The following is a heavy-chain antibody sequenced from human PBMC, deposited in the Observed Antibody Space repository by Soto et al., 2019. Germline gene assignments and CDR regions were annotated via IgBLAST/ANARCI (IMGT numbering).Heavy chain of an antibody. CDR3: AKDTSPSPSYFNY. J-gene: IGHJ4*02. CDR1: GFTFDDYA. D-gene: IGHD6-6*01. Sequence: PGGSLRLSCAAPGFTFDDYAMHWVRQAPGKGLEWVSGVSWNSGTIGYADSVKGRFTISRDNAKNSLYLQMNSLRAEDTALYYCAKDTSPSPSYFNYRGQGTLVTVSS. V-gene: IGHV3-9*01. CDR2: VSWNSGTI.